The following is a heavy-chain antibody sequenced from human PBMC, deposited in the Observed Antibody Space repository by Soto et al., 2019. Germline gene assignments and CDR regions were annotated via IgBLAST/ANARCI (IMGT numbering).Heavy chain of an antibody. CDR2: IQNDGSNK. D-gene: IGHD3-16*01. V-gene: IGHV3-30*02. Sequence: GGSLRLSCVASRFTFRTYVMHWVRQAPGKGLECVAAIQNDGSNKYYADSVKGRFTISRDNSKNTLYLQMNSLRAEDTAVYYCARAYEGDYFDYWGQGTLVTVSS. CDR3: ARAYEGDYFDY. CDR1: RFTFRTYV. J-gene: IGHJ4*02.